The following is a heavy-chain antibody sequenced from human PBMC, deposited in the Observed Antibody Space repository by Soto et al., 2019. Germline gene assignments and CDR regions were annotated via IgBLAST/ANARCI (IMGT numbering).Heavy chain of an antibody. CDR3: VRASYSGSYYGHFDY. V-gene: IGHV3-23*01. CDR2: ISGSGGST. D-gene: IGHD1-26*01. CDR1: GFTFISYA. Sequence: GGSLRLSCAASGFTFISYAMSWVRQAPGKGLEWVSAISGSGGSTYYADSVKGRFTISRDNSKNTLYLQMNSLRAEDTAVYYCVRASYSGSYYGHFDYWAQGTLVTVSS. J-gene: IGHJ4*02.